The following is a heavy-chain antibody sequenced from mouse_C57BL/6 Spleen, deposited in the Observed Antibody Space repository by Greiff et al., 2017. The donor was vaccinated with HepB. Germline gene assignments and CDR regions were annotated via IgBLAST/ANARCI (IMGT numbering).Heavy chain of an antibody. CDR2: ISDGGSYT. D-gene: IGHD1-1*01. Sequence: EVMLVESGGGLVKPGGSLILSCAASGFTFSSYAMSWVRQTPEKRLEWVATISDGGSYTYYPDNVKGRFTISRDNAKNNLYLQMSHLKSEDTAMYYCARDRGYYGSSFYFDYWGQGTTLTVSS. V-gene: IGHV5-4*01. CDR1: GFTFSSYA. CDR3: ARDRGYYGSSFYFDY. J-gene: IGHJ2*01.